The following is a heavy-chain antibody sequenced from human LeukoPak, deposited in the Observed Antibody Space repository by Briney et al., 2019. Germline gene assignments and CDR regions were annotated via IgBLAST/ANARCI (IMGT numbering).Heavy chain of an antibody. D-gene: IGHD2-21*02. V-gene: IGHV3-33*01. J-gene: IGHJ4*02. Sequence: PGGSLRLSCAASGFTFSSYGMHWVRQAPGKGLEWVAVIWYDGSNKYYADSVKGRFTISRDNPKNTLYLQMNSLRAEDTAVYYCATRGAYCGGDCYSDFDYWGQGTLVTVSS. CDR1: GFTFSSYG. CDR3: ATRGAYCGGDCYSDFDY. CDR2: IWYDGSNK.